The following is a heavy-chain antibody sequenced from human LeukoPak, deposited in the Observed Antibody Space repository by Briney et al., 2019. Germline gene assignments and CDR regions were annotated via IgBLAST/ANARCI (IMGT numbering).Heavy chain of an antibody. CDR3: ATQGRWGSGWYGVAD. V-gene: IGHV4-39*01. D-gene: IGHD6-13*01. J-gene: IGHJ4*02. Sequence: SETLSLTCTVSGGSISSSSYYWGWIRQPPGKGLEWIGSIYYSGSTYYNPSLKCRVTISVDTSKNQVSLKLNSVTAADTAVYYCATQGRWGSGWYGVADWGQGTLVTVSS. CDR2: IYYSGST. CDR1: GGSISSSSYY.